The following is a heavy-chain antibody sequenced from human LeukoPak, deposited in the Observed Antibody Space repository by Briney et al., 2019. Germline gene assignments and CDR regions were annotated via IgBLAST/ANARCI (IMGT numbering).Heavy chain of an antibody. CDR1: GFSFGNFW. V-gene: IGHV3-7*01. D-gene: IGHD6-19*01. J-gene: IGHJ4*02. Sequence: GGSLRLSCAASGFSFGNFWMSWVRQAPGRGLQWVASMKGDASLIYYVDSVKGRFTISRDNARNSLYMQMNSLRAEDTAVYYCAKDHRRWLVRTGGSVDYWGQGTLVTVSS. CDR2: MKGDASLI. CDR3: AKDHRRWLVRTGGSVDY.